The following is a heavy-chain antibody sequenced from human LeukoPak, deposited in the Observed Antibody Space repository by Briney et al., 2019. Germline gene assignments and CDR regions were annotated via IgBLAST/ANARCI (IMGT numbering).Heavy chain of an antibody. Sequence: GASVKVPCKASGYTFTSYAMNWVRQAPGQGLEWMGWINTNTGNPTYAQGFTGRFVFSLDTSVSTAYLQISSLKAEDTAVYYCARTTRYYTAMVPFDYWGQGTLVTVSS. CDR2: INTNTGNP. CDR3: ARTTRYYTAMVPFDY. D-gene: IGHD5-18*01. V-gene: IGHV7-4-1*02. CDR1: GYTFTSYA. J-gene: IGHJ4*02.